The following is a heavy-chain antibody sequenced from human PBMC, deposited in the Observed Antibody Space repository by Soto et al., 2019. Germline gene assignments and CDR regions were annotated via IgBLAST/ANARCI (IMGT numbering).Heavy chain of an antibody. CDR1: GFIFSDYY. V-gene: IGHV3-11*05. CDR2: ISNSGIT. Sequence: QVQLVESGGGLVKPGGSLRLSCAATGFIFSDYYMTWIRQSPGKGLEWISYISNSGITNYADSVKGRFTISRDNAKNSLYLQMDSLRSEDTAVYYCARENYYKMGGWGLGTTVTVS. J-gene: IGHJ6*02. CDR3: ARENYYKMGG.